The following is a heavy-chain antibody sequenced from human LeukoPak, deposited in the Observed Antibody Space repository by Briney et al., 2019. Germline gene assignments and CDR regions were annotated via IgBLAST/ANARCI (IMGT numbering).Heavy chain of an antibody. J-gene: IGHJ4*02. CDR2: ISYDGSNK. D-gene: IGHD2-15*01. Sequence: PGGSLRLSCAASGFTFSSYAMSWVRQAPGKGLEWVAVISYDGSNKYYADSVKGRFTISRDNSKNTLYLQMNSLRAEDTAVYYCASELGYCSGGSCPTTPFDYWGQGTLVTVSS. CDR1: GFTFSSYA. V-gene: IGHV3-30*04. CDR3: ASELGYCSGGSCPTTPFDY.